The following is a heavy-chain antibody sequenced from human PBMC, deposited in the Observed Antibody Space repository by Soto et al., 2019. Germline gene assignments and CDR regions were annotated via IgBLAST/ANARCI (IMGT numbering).Heavy chain of an antibody. D-gene: IGHD3-22*01. V-gene: IGHV3-49*03. CDR3: TRESRDDSSGYYPAVFDY. J-gene: IGHJ4*02. Sequence: SLRLSCTASGFNFGDYAMSWFRQAPGKGLEWVGFIRSKAYGGTTEYAASVKGRFTISRDDSKSIAYLQMNSLKTEDTAVYYCTRESRDDSSGYYPAVFDYWGQGTLVTVS. CDR1: GFNFGDYA. CDR2: IRSKAYGGTT.